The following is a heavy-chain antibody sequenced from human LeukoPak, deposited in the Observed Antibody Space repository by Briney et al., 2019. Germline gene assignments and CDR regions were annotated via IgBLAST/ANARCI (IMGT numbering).Heavy chain of an antibody. V-gene: IGHV3-30-3*01. D-gene: IGHD1-26*01. CDR3: AREDRLVGGSHFLFDY. CDR1: GFTFSSYA. CDR2: ISYDGSNK. J-gene: IGHJ4*02. Sequence: GGSLRLSCAASGFTFSSYAMHWVRQAPGKGLEWVAVISYDGSNKYYADSVKGRFTISRDNSKNTLYLQMNSLRAEDTAVYYCAREDRLVGGSHFLFDYWGQGTLVTVSS.